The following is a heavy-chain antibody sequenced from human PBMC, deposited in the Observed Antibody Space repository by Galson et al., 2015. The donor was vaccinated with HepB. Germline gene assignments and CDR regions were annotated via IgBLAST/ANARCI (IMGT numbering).Heavy chain of an antibody. CDR3: ARDLTKYYYDSSGIY. V-gene: IGHV3-21*01. CDR1: GYTFSSYS. J-gene: IGHJ4*02. CDR2: ISSSSSYI. D-gene: IGHD3-22*01. Sequence: SLRLSCAASGYTFSSYSMNWVRQAPGKGLEWVSSISSSSSYIYYADSVKGRFTISRDNAKNSLYLQMNSLRAEDTAVYYCARDLTKYYYDSSGIYWGQGTLVTVSS.